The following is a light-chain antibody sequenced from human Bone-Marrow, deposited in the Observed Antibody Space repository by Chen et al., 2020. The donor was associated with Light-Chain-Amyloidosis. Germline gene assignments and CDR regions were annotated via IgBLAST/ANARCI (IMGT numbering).Light chain of an antibody. CDR1: SSDVGGDNH. V-gene: IGLV2-14*01. CDR2: EVT. Sequence: QSALTQPASVSGSPGHSITISCTRTSSDVGGDNHVAWYQQHPDKAPKLMIYEVTNRPSWVPDRFSGSKSDNTASLTISGLQTEDEADYFCSSYTITNTLVFGSGTRVTVL. J-gene: IGLJ1*01. CDR3: SSYTITNTLV.